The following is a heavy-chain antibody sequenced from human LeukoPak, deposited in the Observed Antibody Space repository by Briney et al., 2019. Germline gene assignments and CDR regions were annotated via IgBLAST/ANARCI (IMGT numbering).Heavy chain of an antibody. V-gene: IGHV3-23*01. CDR1: GFTFSSYA. CDR3: AKDIVVVPAAADAFDI. Sequence: GGSLRLSCSASGFTFSSYAMSWVRQAPGKGLEWVSAISGSGGSSFYADSVKDRFTISRDNSKNTLYLQMNTLRAEDTAVYYCAKDIVVVPAAADAFDIWGQGTVVTVSS. J-gene: IGHJ3*02. CDR2: ISGSGGSS. D-gene: IGHD2-2*01.